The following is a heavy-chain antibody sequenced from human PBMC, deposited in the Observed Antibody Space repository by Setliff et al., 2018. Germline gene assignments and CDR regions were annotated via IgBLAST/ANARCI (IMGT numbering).Heavy chain of an antibody. J-gene: IGHJ3*02. V-gene: IGHV3-7*01. CDR2: ISQDGNEK. CDR3: ANDVRGGVYEI. D-gene: IGHD3-16*01. CDR1: AFGFSSYW. Sequence: GGSLRLSCAASAFGFSSYWMSWVRQAPGKGPEWLAQISQDGNEKYYVDSVKGRLTISRDNAKNALYLQMNSLRVEDTAVYYCANDVRGGVYEIWGQGTMVTVSS.